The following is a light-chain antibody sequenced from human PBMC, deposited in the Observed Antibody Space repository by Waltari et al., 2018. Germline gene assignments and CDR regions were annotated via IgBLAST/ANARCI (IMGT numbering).Light chain of an antibody. CDR2: QDT. V-gene: IGLV3-1*01. J-gene: IGLJ2*01. Sequence: TASITCSGDKLGDKYACWYQQRPGQSPVLVIYQDTKRPSGIPDRFSGSNSGNTATLTISGTQAMDEADYYCQAWDSSVVFGGGTKLTVL. CDR1: KLGDKY. CDR3: QAWDSSVV.